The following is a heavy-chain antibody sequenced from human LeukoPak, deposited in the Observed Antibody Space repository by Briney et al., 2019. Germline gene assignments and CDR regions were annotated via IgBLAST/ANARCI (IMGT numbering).Heavy chain of an antibody. V-gene: IGHV3-30*04. D-gene: IGHD2-15*01. CDR3: ANAEGYCSGGSCYSPLSFDY. CDR1: GFTFSSYA. Sequence: GGSLRLSCAGSGFTFSSYAMHWVRQAPGKGLEWVALRSFDGSNKYYADSVKGRFTISRDNSKNTLYLQMNSLRAEDTAVYYCANAEGYCSGGSCYSPLSFDYWGQGTLVTVSS. J-gene: IGHJ4*02. CDR2: RSFDGSNK.